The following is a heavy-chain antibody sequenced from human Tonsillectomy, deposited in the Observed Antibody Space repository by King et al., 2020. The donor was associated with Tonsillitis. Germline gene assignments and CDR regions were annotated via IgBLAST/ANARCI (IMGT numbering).Heavy chain of an antibody. Sequence: TLKESGPTLVKPTQTLTLTCTFSGFSLSTSGVGVGWIRQPPGKALEWLALIYWNADKRYSPSLKSRLTITKDTSKNQVVLTMTNMDPVDTATYYCAHWPFDYLWGGLDAFDIWGQGTMVTVSS. CDR2: IYWNADK. J-gene: IGHJ3*02. D-gene: IGHD3-16*01. CDR1: GFSLSTSGVG. V-gene: IGHV2-5*01. CDR3: AHWPFDYLWGGLDAFDI.